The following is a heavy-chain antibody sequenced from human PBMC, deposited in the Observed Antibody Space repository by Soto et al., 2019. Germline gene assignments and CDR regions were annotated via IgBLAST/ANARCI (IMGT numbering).Heavy chain of an antibody. CDR1: GFSVSSNY. Sequence: EVQLVESGGGLVQPGGSLRLSCAASGFSVSSNYISWVRQAPGKGLEWVSVIYSGGSTYYADSVKGRFTISRDNSKNTLYLQMNSLRVEDTAVYYCARGPDPSTSSLGDYFDYWGQGTLVTVSS. CDR2: IYSGGST. CDR3: ARGPDPSTSSLGDYFDY. J-gene: IGHJ4*02. D-gene: IGHD6-6*01. V-gene: IGHV3-66*01.